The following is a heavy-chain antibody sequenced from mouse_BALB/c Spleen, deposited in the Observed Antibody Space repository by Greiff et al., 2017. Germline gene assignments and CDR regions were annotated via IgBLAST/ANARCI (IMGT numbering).Heavy chain of an antibody. CDR1: GYTFTDYN. CDR3: ARCITTVVATKMDY. CDR2: IYPYNGGT. Sequence: EVQLQQSGPELVKPGASVKISCKASGYTFTDYNMHWVKQSHGKSLEWIGYIYPYNGGTGYNQKFKSKATLTVDNSSSTAYMELRSLTSEDSAVYYCARCITTVVATKMDYWGQGTSVTVSS. D-gene: IGHD1-1*01. J-gene: IGHJ4*01. V-gene: IGHV1S29*02.